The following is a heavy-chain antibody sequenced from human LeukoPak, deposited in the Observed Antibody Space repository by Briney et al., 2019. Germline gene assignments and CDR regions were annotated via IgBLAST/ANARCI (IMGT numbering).Heavy chain of an antibody. CDR2: IKQDGSEK. J-gene: IGHJ4*02. CDR1: GFTFNNYW. V-gene: IGHV3-7*03. D-gene: IGHD2-15*01. CDR3: ARDLRGGEAY. Sequence: GGSLRLSCAASGFTFNNYWMSWVRQAPGKGLEWVANIKQDGSEKYYVDSVKGRFTISRDNAKNSLYLQMNSLRAEDTALYYCARDLRGGEAYWGQGTLVTASS.